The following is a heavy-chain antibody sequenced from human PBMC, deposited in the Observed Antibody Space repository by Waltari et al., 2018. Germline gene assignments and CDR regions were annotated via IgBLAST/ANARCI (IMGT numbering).Heavy chain of an antibody. CDR3: VRRREVGATNRAFDI. Sequence: LVESGGGLVQPGGSLRLSCAALGFRFSMYWVPRVPPVPGEGLVGVSSNKGDGSSTTYAESVNGRFTISRDNAKNTLYLQMNSLRAEDTAVYYCVRRREVGATNRAFDIWGQGTMVTVSS. J-gene: IGHJ3*02. V-gene: IGHV3-74*01. D-gene: IGHD1-26*01. CDR1: GFRFSMYW. CDR2: NKGDGSST.